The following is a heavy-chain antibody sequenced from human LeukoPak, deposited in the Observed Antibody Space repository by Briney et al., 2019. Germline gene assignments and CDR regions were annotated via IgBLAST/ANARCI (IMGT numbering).Heavy chain of an antibody. V-gene: IGHV3-74*01. J-gene: IGHJ4*02. D-gene: IGHD3-22*01. CDR1: GFTFSSYW. Sequence: GSLRLSCAASGFTFSSYWMHWVRQAPGKGLVWVSRINSDGSSTSYADSVKGRFTISRDNAKNTLYLQMNSLRAEDTAVYYCAKDRVGGYDSSSIDYWGQGTLVTVSS. CDR2: INSDGSST. CDR3: AKDRVGGYDSSSIDY.